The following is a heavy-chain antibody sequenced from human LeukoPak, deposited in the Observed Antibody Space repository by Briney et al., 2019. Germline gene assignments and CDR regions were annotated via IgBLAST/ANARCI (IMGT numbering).Heavy chain of an antibody. CDR3: ARDSRSYYGSGANGMDV. V-gene: IGHV4-31*03. D-gene: IGHD3-10*01. CDR2: IYYSGST. CDR1: GGSISSGGYY. Sequence: SQTLSLTCTVSGGSISSGGYYWSWIRQHPGKGLEWIGYIYYSGSTYYNPSLKSRVTISVDTSKNQFSLKLSSVTAADTAVYYCARDSRSYYGSGANGMDVWGQGTTVTVSS. J-gene: IGHJ6*02.